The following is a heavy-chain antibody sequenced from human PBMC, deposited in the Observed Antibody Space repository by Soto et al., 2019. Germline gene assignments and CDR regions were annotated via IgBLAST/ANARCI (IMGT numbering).Heavy chain of an antibody. J-gene: IGHJ6*03. CDR2: MNPNSGNT. CDR1: GYTFTSYD. CDR3: AGGYYDFWSGYRDYYYYYYMDV. Sequence: GASVKVSCKASGYTFTSYDINWVRQATGQGLEWMGWMNPNSGNTGYAQKFQGRVTMTRNTSISTAYMELSSLRSEDTAVYYCAGGYYDFWSGYRDYYYYYYMDVWGKGTTVTVSS. V-gene: IGHV1-8*01. D-gene: IGHD3-3*01.